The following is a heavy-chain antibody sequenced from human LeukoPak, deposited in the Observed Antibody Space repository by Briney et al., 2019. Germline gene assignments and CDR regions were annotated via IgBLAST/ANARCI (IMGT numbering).Heavy chain of an antibody. J-gene: IGHJ4*02. V-gene: IGHV4-61*01. CDR1: GGSVSSGSYY. CDR3: ARDRVEMATIHYFDY. CDR2: IYYSGST. D-gene: IGHD5-24*01. Sequence: KPSETLSLTCTVSGGSVSSGSYYWSWIRQLPGKGLEWIGYIYYSGSTNYNPSLKSRVTISVDTSKNQFSLKLSSVTAADTAVYYCARDRVEMATIHYFDYWGQGTLVTVSS.